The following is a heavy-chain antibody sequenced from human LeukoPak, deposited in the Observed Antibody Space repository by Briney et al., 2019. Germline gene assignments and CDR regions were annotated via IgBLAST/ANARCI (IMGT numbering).Heavy chain of an antibody. D-gene: IGHD3-22*01. CDR1: GGSFSGYY. V-gene: IGHV4-34*01. J-gene: IGHJ5*02. CDR3: ARGGGWRRHYYDSSGYSQENWFDP. CDR2: INHSGST. Sequence: SETLSLTCAVYGGSFSGYYRSWIRQPPGKGLEWIGEINHSGSTNYNPSLKSRVTISVDTSKNQFSLKLSSVTAADTAVYYCARGGGWRRHYYDSSGYSQENWFDPWGQGTLVTVSS.